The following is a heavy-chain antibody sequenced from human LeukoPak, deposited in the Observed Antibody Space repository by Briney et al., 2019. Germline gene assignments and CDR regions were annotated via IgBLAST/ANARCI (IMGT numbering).Heavy chain of an antibody. Sequence: PSETLSLTCTVSGGSIGTYYWSWIRQPPGKGLEWIGYIYYNGHTDYNPSLRSRVTISVHTSKNQFSLKLSSVTAADTAVYYCARADYSSTWSHDYYYMDVWGKGTTVTVSS. CDR1: GGSIGTYY. J-gene: IGHJ6*03. CDR2: IYYNGHT. CDR3: ARADYSSTWSHDYYYMDV. D-gene: IGHD6-13*01. V-gene: IGHV4-59*01.